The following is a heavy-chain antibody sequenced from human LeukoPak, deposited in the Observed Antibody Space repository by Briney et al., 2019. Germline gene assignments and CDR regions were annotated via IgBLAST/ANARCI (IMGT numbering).Heavy chain of an antibody. J-gene: IGHJ5*02. CDR1: GGTFSSYA. D-gene: IGHD2-2*01. Sequence: SVKVSCKASGGTFSSYAISWVRQAPGQGLEWMGGIIPIFGTANYAQEFQGRVTITADESTRTAYMELSSLRSEDTAVYYCARDTRHRYCSSTSCYRGWLDPWGQGTLVTVSS. CDR2: IIPIFGTA. V-gene: IGHV1-69*13. CDR3: ARDTRHRYCSSTSCYRGWLDP.